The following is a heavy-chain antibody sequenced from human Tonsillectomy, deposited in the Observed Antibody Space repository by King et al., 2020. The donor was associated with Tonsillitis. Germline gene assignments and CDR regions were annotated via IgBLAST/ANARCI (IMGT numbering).Heavy chain of an antibody. V-gene: IGHV3-20*04. D-gene: IGHD6-19*01. CDR1: GFTFDDNG. CDR2: INWSGSST. J-gene: IGHJ4*02. Sequence: EVQLVESGGGVVRPGGSLRLSCAASGFTFDDNGMSWVRQAPGKGLQWVSGINWSGSSTGYADSVKGRFTISRDNAKNSLYLQMNSLRAEDTALYYCARVGSKQWLVPDCFDYWGQGTLVTVSS. CDR3: ARVGSKQWLVPDCFDY.